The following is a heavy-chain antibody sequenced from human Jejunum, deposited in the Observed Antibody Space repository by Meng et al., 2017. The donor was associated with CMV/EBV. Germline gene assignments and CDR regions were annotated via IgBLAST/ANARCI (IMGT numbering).Heavy chain of an antibody. CDR2: MNPASGAT. D-gene: IGHD4-23*01. Sequence: SGFHCTDYDFKWGRPAPGQGLEWMGWMNPASGATGSAQKFQGRLILTSDISISTAYMELSNLRSEDSAIYYCARDYGGNSGWFDPWGHGTLVTVSS. V-gene: IGHV1-8*01. J-gene: IGHJ5*02. CDR1: GFHCTDYD. CDR3: ARDYGGNSGWFDP.